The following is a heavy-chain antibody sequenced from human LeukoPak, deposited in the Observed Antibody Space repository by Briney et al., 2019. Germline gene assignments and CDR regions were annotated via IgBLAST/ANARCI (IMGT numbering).Heavy chain of an antibody. D-gene: IGHD6-13*01. V-gene: IGHV4-30-2*01. CDR3: ARSIAAAPSNWFDP. CDR1: GGSISSGGYS. Sequence: SETLSLTCAVSGGSISSGGYSWSWIRQPPGKGLEWIGYIYHSGSTYYNPSLKSRVTISVDRSKNQFSLKLSSVTAADTAVYYCARSIAAAPSNWFDPWGQGTLVTVSS. J-gene: IGHJ5*02. CDR2: IYHSGST.